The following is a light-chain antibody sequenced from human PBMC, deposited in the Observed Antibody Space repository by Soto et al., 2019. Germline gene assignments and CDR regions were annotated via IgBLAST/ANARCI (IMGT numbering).Light chain of an antibody. CDR1: HDVYSK. J-gene: IGKJ4*01. V-gene: IGKV3-15*01. CDR2: AAS. CDR3: QHYANWPLT. Sequence: EIVMTQSPVTLSVSPGERVTLSCRASHDVYSKLAWYQQKAGQAPRLLIYAASTRATGLPARFSGSGSGTEFALTISRLQSEDFAIYYCQHYANWPLTFGGGTKVEIK.